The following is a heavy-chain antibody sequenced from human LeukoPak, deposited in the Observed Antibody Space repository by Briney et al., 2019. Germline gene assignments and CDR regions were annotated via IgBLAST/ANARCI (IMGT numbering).Heavy chain of an antibody. CDR2: IRYDGSNK. Sequence: GGSLRLSCAASGFTFSSYGMHWVRQAPGKGLEWVAVIRYDGSNKYYADSVKGRFTISRDNSKNTLYLQMNSLRAEDTAVYYCAKGESSNIRTGCDYWGQGTLVTVSS. V-gene: IGHV3-30*02. D-gene: IGHD6-6*01. CDR1: GFTFSSYG. CDR3: AKGESSNIRTGCDY. J-gene: IGHJ4*02.